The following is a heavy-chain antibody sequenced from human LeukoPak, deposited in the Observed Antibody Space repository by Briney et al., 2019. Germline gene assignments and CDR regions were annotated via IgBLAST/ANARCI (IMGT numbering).Heavy chain of an antibody. V-gene: IGHV3-23*01. J-gene: IGHJ4*02. CDR3: AKDLTPYYYDSSGYLEDY. D-gene: IGHD3-22*01. CDR1: GFTFSSYA. Sequence: GGSLRLSCAASGFTFSSYAMSWVRQAPGKGLECVSAISGSGGSTYYADSVKGRFTISRDNSKNTLYLQMNSLRAEDTAVYYCAKDLTPYYYDSSGYLEDYWGQGTLVTVSS. CDR2: ISGSGGST.